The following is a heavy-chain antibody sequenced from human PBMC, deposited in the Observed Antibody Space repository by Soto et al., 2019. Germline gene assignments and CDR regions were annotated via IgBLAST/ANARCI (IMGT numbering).Heavy chain of an antibody. J-gene: IGHJ6*02. CDR1: GFTFSSYS. CDR3: ARDTSILSQGFYYYGMDV. V-gene: IGHV3-48*02. CDR2: ISSSSSTI. Sequence: ESGGGLVQPGGSLRLSCAASGFTFSSYSMNWVRQAPGKGLEWVSNISSSSSTIYYADSVKGRFTISRDNAKNSLYLQMNSLRDEDTAVYYCARDTSILSQGFYYYGMDVWGQGTTVTVSS. D-gene: IGHD2-2*01.